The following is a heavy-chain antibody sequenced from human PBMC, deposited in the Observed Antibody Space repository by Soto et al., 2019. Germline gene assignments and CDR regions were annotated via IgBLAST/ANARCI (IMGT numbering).Heavy chain of an antibody. CDR1: GGTFSSYA. Sequence: QVQLVQSGAEVKKPGSSVKVSCKASGGTFSSYAISWVRQAPGQGLEWMGGIIPIFGTANYAQKFQGRVTLTADESTSTAYMELRSLRSEDTAVYYCARDRYPIAADYHGMDVWGQGTTVTVSS. D-gene: IGHD6-13*01. CDR3: ARDRYPIAADYHGMDV. CDR2: IIPIFGTA. V-gene: IGHV1-69*01. J-gene: IGHJ6*02.